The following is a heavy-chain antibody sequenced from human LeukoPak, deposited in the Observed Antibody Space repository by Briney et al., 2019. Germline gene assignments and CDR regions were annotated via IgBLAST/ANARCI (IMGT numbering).Heavy chain of an antibody. CDR1: GGSISSYY. CDR3: ARASGYYDSSGYYYVDAEYFQH. CDR2: IYYSGST. V-gene: IGHV4-59*01. Sequence: SETLSLTCTVSGGSISSYYWSWIRQPPGKGLEWIGYIYYSGSTNYNPSLKSRVTISVDTSKNQFSLKLSSVTAADTAVYYCARASGYYDSSGYYYVDAEYFQHWGQGTLVTVSS. D-gene: IGHD3-22*01. J-gene: IGHJ1*01.